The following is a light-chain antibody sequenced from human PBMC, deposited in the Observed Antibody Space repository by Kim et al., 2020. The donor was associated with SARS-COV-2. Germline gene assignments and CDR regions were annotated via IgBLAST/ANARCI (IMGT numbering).Light chain of an antibody. J-gene: IGKJ3*01. Sequence: ATINCTSGQSVLHSSNNNNYLAWYQQKPGQPPKLLIYWASTRESGVPDRFSGSGSGTDFTLTISSLQAEDVAVYYCQQYYSTPFTFGPGTKVDIK. CDR2: WAS. CDR1: QSVLHSSNNNNY. V-gene: IGKV4-1*01. CDR3: QQYYSTPFT.